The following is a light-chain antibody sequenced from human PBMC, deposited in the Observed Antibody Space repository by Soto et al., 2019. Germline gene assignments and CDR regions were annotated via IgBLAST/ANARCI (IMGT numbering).Light chain of an antibody. J-gene: IGKJ1*01. V-gene: IGKV3-15*01. CDR2: GAS. Sequence: EVVMTQSPATLSVSPGERASLSCGASQSVRGYLAWYQQKPGQAPRLLIHGASIRAPGIPARFSGGGSGTDFTLTISSLQSEDFAVYYCQQYDHWPQTFGQGTKVDIK. CDR1: QSVRGY. CDR3: QQYDHWPQT.